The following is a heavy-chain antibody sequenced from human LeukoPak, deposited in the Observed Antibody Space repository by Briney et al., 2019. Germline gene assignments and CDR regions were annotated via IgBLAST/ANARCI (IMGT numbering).Heavy chain of an antibody. CDR1: GGSIRRGDYY. CDR3: ARYREYCSGGSCQGYYYGMDV. J-gene: IGHJ6*04. CDR2: IYYSGST. V-gene: IGHV4-30-4*01. D-gene: IGHD2-15*01. Sequence: SETLSLTRSVSGGSIRRGDYYWSWIRQPPGKGLEWIGYIYYSGSTYYNPSLKSRVTISVDTSKNQFSLRLSSVTAADTAVYYCARYREYCSGGSCQGYYYGMDVWGKGTTVTVSS.